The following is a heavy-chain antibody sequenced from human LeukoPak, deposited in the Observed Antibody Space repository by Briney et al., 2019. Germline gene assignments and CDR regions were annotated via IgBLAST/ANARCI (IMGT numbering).Heavy chain of an antibody. D-gene: IGHD1-26*01. V-gene: IGHV4-59*11. Sequence: SDTLSLTCTVCGGSIRSHYWIWIRQPPGRGLEGIGYIYYRGRTNYSPSLKSRVTISVDKSKNQFALNLSYVTAEETAVYYCARGYSGSYYDWGQGTLVTVSS. CDR2: IYYRGRT. CDR3: ARGYSGSYYD. J-gene: IGHJ4*02. CDR1: GGSIRSHY.